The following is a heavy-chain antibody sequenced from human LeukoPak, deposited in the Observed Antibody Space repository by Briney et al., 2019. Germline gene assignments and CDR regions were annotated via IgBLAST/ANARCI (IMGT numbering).Heavy chain of an antibody. V-gene: IGHV3-30*18. J-gene: IGHJ4*02. CDR1: GFTFSSYG. CDR2: ISYDGSNK. D-gene: IGHD4-17*01. CDR3: AKDDYGLGY. Sequence: GGSLRLSCAASGFTFSSYGMHWVRQAPGKGLEWVAVISYDGSNKYYADSVKGRFTISRDNSKNTLYLQMNSLRAEDTAVYYCAKDDYGLGYWGQGTLVTVSS.